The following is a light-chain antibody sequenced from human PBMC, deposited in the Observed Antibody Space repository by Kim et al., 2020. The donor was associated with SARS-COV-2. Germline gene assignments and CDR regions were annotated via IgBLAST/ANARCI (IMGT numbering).Light chain of an antibody. CDR3: QQYYSTPPS. J-gene: IGKJ2*03. CDR2: WAS. V-gene: IGKV4-1*01. CDR1: QTVLYNSNNKNY. Sequence: RSTLNCNSSQTVLYNSNNKNYLAWYQQKPGQAPKLLMYWASIRESGVSDRFSGSGSETDFTLTISSLQAEDVAVYYCQQYYSTPPSFGQGTKLEIK.